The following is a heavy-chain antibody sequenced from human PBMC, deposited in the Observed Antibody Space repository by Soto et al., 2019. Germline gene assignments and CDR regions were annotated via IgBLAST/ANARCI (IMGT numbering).Heavy chain of an antibody. CDR3: ARGDSTDCSNRVCSFFYNHDMDV. D-gene: IGHD2-8*01. J-gene: IGHJ6*02. V-gene: IGHV1-2*04. CDR1: GYSFTDYH. Sequence: ASVKVSCKASGYSFTDYHIHWVRQAPGQGLEWLGRINPKSGGTSTAQKFQGWVTMTTDTTISTASMELTRLTSDDTAIYYCARGDSTDCSNRVCSFFYNHDMDVWGQGTTVT. CDR2: INPKSGGT.